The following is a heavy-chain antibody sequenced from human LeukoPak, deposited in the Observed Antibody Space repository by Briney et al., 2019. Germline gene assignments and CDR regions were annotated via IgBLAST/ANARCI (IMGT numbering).Heavy chain of an antibody. CDR2: IYSGGST. CDR3: ARALNDYYDSSGYSDY. CDR1: GFTASSNY. D-gene: IGHD3-22*01. J-gene: IGHJ4*02. V-gene: IGHV3-53*01. Sequence: GGSLRLSCAASGFTASSNYMSWVRQAPGKGLEWVSVIYSGGSTYYADSVKGRFTISRDNSKNTLYLQMNSLRAEDTAVYYCARALNDYYDSSGYSDYWGQGTLVTVSS.